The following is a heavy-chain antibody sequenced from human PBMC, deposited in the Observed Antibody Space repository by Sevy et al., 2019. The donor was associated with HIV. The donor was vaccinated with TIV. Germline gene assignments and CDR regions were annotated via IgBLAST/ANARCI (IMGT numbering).Heavy chain of an antibody. CDR1: GFTFSSYS. J-gene: IGHJ4*02. V-gene: IGHV3-21*01. CDR3: ARDPGPAIYCSSTSCYGNYFDY. D-gene: IGHD2-2*01. CDR2: ISSSSSYI. Sequence: GGSLRLSCAASGFTFSSYSMNWVRQAPGKGLEWVSSISSSSSYIYYADSVKGRFTISRDKAKNSLYLQMNSLRAEDTAVYYCARDPGPAIYCSSTSCYGNYFDYWGQGTLVTVSS.